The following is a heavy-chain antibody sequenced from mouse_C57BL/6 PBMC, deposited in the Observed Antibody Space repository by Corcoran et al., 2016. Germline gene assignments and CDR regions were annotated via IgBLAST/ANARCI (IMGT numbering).Heavy chain of an antibody. D-gene: IGHD3-2*02. CDR3: ARAQAYSMDY. V-gene: IGHV9-3*01. J-gene: IGHJ4*01. CDR2: INTYSGVP. Sequence: QIQLVQSGPELKKTGETVKLSCKASGYTFTTYGMSWVKQAPGKGLKWMGWINTYSGVPTYADDFKGRFAFSLETSASTAYLQINNLKNEETATYFCARAQAYSMDYWGQGTSVTVSS. CDR1: GYTFTTYG.